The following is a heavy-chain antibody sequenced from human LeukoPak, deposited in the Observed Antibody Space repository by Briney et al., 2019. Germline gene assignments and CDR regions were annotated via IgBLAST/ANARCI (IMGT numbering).Heavy chain of an antibody. J-gene: IGHJ6*03. D-gene: IGHD6-13*01. Sequence: ASXXVSCKASGYTFTSYIISWVRQAPGQGLEWMGWINAYNGNTDYAQRVQGRVTITTDTSTSTAYMEVRSLRSDDTAVYYCARDRHIAAAVYYYYMDVWGKGTPVTVSS. CDR2: INAYNGNT. CDR1: GYTFTSYI. V-gene: IGHV1-18*01. CDR3: ARDRHIAAAVYYYYMDV.